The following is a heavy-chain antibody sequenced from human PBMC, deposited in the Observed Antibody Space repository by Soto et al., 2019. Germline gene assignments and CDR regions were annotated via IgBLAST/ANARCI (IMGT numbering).Heavy chain of an antibody. CDR2: MNPNSGNT. Sequence: ASVKVSCKASGYTFTSYDINWLRQATGQGLEWMGWMNPNSGNTGYTQKFQGRVTMTRNTSISTAYMELSSLRSEDTAVYYCARGLNTITFGGVHVGSDDALDIWGQGTMVTVSS. J-gene: IGHJ3*02. CDR3: ARGLNTITFGGVHVGSDDALDI. CDR1: GYTFTSYD. D-gene: IGHD3-16*01. V-gene: IGHV1-8*01.